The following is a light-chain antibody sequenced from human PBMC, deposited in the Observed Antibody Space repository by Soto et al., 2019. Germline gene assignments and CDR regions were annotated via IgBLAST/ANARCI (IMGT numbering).Light chain of an antibody. J-gene: IGLJ2*01. CDR2: GNS. CDR3: QSYDSSLSGHVV. V-gene: IGLV1-40*01. Sequence: QSVLTQPPSVSGAPGQRVTISCTGSSSNIGAGYDVHWYQQLPGTARKLLIYGNSNRPSGVPDRFSGSKSGTSASLAITGLQAEDEADYYCQSYDSSLSGHVVFGGGTNLTVL. CDR1: SSNIGAGYD.